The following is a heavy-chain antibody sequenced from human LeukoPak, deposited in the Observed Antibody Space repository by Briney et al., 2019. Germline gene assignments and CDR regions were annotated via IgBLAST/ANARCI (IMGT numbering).Heavy chain of an antibody. D-gene: IGHD2-15*01. CDR3: ARARSSRNWFDP. J-gene: IGHJ5*02. CDR2: IYASGTT. CDR1: GGSITTYY. Sequence: PSETLSLTCTVSGGSITTYYWNWIRQPAGKGLEWIGHIYASGTTNYNPSLKSRVTMSVDTSKNQFSLKLSSVTAADTAIYYCARARSSRNWFDPWGQGTLVTVSS. V-gene: IGHV4-4*07.